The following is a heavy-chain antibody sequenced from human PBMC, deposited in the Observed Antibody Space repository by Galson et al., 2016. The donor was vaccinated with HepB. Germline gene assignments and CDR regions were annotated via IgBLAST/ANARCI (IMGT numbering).Heavy chain of an antibody. CDR2: ISYSGST. D-gene: IGHD3-10*01. Sequence: SETLSLTCTVSGDSINYYSWSWIRQPPGKGLEWIGFISYSGSTNYNPSLKSRVTISVDTSKNQFSLKLSSVTAADTAVYYCARDGRLGEKGLYDFWGQGTLVTVSS. V-gene: IGHV4-59*12. CDR1: GDSINYYS. J-gene: IGHJ4*02. CDR3: ARDGRLGEKGLYDF.